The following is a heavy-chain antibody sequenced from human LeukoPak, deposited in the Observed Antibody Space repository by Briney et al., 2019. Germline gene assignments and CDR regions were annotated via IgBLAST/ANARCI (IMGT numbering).Heavy chain of an antibody. CDR2: INPSFGIT. D-gene: IGHD1-1*01. Sequence: GASVKVSCKASGHIFTTYYMHWVRQAPGHGLEWLGTINPSFGITTYAQKFQGRVTMTSDTTTSIVYMELSSLRSEDTAVYYCTRPPGGEAATGTATARYGLGVWGQGTTVTVSS. CDR3: TRPPGGEAATGTATARYGLGV. J-gene: IGHJ6*02. CDR1: GHIFTTYY. V-gene: IGHV1-46*01.